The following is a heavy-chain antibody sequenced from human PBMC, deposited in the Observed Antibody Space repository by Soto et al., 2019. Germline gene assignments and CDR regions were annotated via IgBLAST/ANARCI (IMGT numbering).Heavy chain of an antibody. V-gene: IGHV4-38-2*02. CDR2: IYHHGRT. Sequence: SDTLALTCGVSGNSISSRYCWAWIRQPPGKGLEWLGSIYHHGRTYYSPSLKSRVTVSLDTSKNQFYLNLRSVTAADTAVYYCARDRRNFYDNSEYFDFWGRGMQVTVSS. CDR1: GNSISSRYC. J-gene: IGHJ4*02. CDR3: ARDRRNFYDNSEYFDF. D-gene: IGHD3-22*01.